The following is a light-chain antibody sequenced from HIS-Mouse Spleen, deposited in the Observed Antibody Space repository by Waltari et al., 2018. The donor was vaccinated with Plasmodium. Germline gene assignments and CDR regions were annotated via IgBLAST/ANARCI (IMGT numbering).Light chain of an antibody. Sequence: EIVLTQSPATLSVSPGERATPSCRASQSVSSNLAWYQQKPGQAPRLLIYAASTRATGIPARFSGSGSGTEFTLTISSLQSEDFAVYYCQQYNNWSFTFGPGTKVDIK. J-gene: IGKJ3*01. CDR3: QQYNNWSFT. V-gene: IGKV3-15*01. CDR2: AAS. CDR1: QSVSSN.